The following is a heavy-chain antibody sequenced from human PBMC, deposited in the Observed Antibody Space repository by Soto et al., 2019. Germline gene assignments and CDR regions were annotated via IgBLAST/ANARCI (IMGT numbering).Heavy chain of an antibody. CDR1: GGTFRTYT. D-gene: IGHD6-19*01. Sequence: QVQLVQSGAEVKRPGSSVKVSCQTSGGTFRTYTINWVRQAPGQGLEWMGRIIPILDVANYAQKFQGRVTITADKSTQQAHMELRSLRSENTADYYFARSIQGELGVAGQKDNWFDPWGQGTLVTVSS. V-gene: IGHV1-69*02. CDR3: ARSIQGELGVAGQKDNWFDP. J-gene: IGHJ5*02. CDR2: IIPILDVA.